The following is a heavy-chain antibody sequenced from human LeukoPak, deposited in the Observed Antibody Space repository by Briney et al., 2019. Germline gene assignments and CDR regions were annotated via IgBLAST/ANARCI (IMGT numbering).Heavy chain of an antibody. V-gene: IGHV3-48*01. Sequence: PGGSLRLSCAASGFTFSSNWMSWVRQAPGKGLEWVSYISSSSSTIYYADSVKGRFTISRDNAKNSLYLQMNSLRAEDTAVYYCAKEGGYGELSSYFDYWGQGTLVTVSS. D-gene: IGHD3-16*02. CDR3: AKEGGYGELSSYFDY. CDR2: ISSSSSTI. CDR1: GFTFSSNW. J-gene: IGHJ4*02.